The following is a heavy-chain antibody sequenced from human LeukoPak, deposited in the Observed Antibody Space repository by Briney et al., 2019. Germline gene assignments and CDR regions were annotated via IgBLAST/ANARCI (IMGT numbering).Heavy chain of an antibody. J-gene: IGHJ6*03. D-gene: IGHD3-3*01. CDR1: GFTFSSYA. Sequence: GGSLRLSCAASGFTFSSYAMSWVRHAPGKGLEWVSAISGNDGTTYYADSVKGRFTISRDNSKNTLYLQMNSLRAEDTAVYYCAKEVPITINYMDVWGKGTTVTVSS. CDR2: ISGNDGTT. CDR3: AKEVPITINYMDV. V-gene: IGHV3-23*01.